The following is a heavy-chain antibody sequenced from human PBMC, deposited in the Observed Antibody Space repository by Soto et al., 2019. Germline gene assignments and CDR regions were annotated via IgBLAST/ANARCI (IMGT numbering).Heavy chain of an antibody. J-gene: IGHJ4*02. Sequence: LETLPLTCTFSGGSISSYYWILIRQPPGKELQYIGYIYYSGSTNYNPSLKSRVTISVDTSKNQFSLKLSSVTAADTAVYYCARRYGSAIDYWGQGTLVTVSS. D-gene: IGHD1-26*01. V-gene: IGHV4-59*08. CDR1: GGSISSYY. CDR3: ARRYGSAIDY. CDR2: IYYSGST.